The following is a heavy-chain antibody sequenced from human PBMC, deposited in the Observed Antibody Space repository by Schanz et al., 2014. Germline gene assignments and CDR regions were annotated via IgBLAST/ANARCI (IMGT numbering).Heavy chain of an antibody. CDR3: AKDSTHIDIVLVPTAIDY. J-gene: IGHJ4*02. D-gene: IGHD2-2*01. CDR1: GFTFSSYA. Sequence: EVQLVESGGGLVQPGGSLRLSCAASGFTFSSYAMSWVRQAPWKGLEWVSTISASGGSTYYADSVKGRFTISRDNSKNTLYLQMNSLRAEDTSEYFCAKDSTHIDIVLVPTAIDYWGQGTLVTVSS. V-gene: IGHV3-23*04. CDR2: ISASGGST.